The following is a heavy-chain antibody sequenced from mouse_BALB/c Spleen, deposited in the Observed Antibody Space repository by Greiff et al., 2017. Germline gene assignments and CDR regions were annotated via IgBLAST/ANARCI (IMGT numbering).Heavy chain of an antibody. CDR1: GFTFSSYA. J-gene: IGHJ4*01. CDR3: AREQYEGGYYYAMDD. V-gene: IGHV5-9-4*01. D-gene: IGHD2-14*01. CDR2: ISSGGSYT. Sequence: EVQGVESGGGLVKPGGSLKLSCAASGFTFSSYAMSWVRQSPEKRLEWVAEISSGGSYTYYPDTVTGRFTISRDNAKNTLYLEMSSLRSEDTAMYYCAREQYEGGYYYAMDDWGQGTSVTGSS.